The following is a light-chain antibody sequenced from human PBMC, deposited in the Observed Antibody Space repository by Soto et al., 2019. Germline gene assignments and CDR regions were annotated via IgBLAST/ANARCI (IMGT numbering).Light chain of an antibody. J-gene: IGLJ1*01. CDR3: SSYTSATTYV. V-gene: IGLV2-14*01. Sequence: QSVLTQPASVSGSPGQSNTISCTGTSSDVGAYNYDSWYQQYPGEAPKVIIYDVSHRPAGVSNRFSGSKSGNTASLTISGLQTQDEADYYCSSYTSATTYVFGTGTKLTVL. CDR1: SSDVGAYNY. CDR2: DVS.